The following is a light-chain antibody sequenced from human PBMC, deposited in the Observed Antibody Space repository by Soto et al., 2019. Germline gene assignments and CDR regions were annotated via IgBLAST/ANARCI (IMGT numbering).Light chain of an antibody. J-gene: IGLJ3*02. CDR3: QTWGTGIPGV. Sequence: QPVLTQSPSASASLGASVKLTCTLSSGHSSYAIAWHQQQPEKGPRYLMKLNSDGSHSTGDGIPDRFSGSSSGAERYLTISSLQSEDEADYYCQTWGTGIPGVFGGGTKLTVL. V-gene: IGLV4-69*01. CDR2: LNSDGSH. CDR1: SGHSSYA.